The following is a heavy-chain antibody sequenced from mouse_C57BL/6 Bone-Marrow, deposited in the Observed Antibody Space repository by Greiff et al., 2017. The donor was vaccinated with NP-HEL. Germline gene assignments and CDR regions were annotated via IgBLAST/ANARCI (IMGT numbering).Heavy chain of an antibody. CDR1: GYTFTSYW. J-gene: IGHJ4*01. CDR3: ARRDGYDPYYAMDY. V-gene: IGHV1-55*01. CDR2: IYPGSGST. D-gene: IGHD2-2*01. Sequence: QVQLQQPGAELVKPGASVKMSCKASGYTFTSYWITWVKQRPGQGLEWIGDIYPGSGSTNYTEKFKSKATLTVDTSSSTAYMQLSSLTSEDSAVYDCARRDGYDPYYAMDYWGQGTSVTVSS.